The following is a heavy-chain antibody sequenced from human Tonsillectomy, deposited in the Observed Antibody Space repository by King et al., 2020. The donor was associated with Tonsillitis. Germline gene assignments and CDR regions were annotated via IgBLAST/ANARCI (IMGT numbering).Heavy chain of an antibody. CDR3: AKGAEQLGYYYYYSMDV. CDR2: ISYDGSKK. D-gene: IGHD6-13*01. Sequence: QLVQSGGGVVQPGRSLRLSCAASGFTFSSYGMHWVRQAPGKGLEWVAVISYDGSKKYYADSVKGRFTISRDNSKNTLYLQMSSLRAEDTAVYYCAKGAEQLGYYYYYSMDVWGQGTTVTVSS. J-gene: IGHJ6*02. V-gene: IGHV3-30*18. CDR1: GFTFSSYG.